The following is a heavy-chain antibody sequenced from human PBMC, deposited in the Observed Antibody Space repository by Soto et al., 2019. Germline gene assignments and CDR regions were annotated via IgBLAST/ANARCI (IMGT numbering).Heavy chain of an antibody. J-gene: IGHJ4*02. V-gene: IGHV1-3*01. CDR1: GYTFTSYA. D-gene: IGHD1-26*01. Sequence: QVQLVQSGAEVKKPGASVKVSCKASGYTFTSYAMHWVRQAPGQRLEWMGWINAGNGNTKYSQKFQGRVTITRDTSASPAYMELSSLRSEDTAVYYCAGGLGLYYFDYWGQGTLVTVSS. CDR2: INAGNGNT. CDR3: AGGLGLYYFDY.